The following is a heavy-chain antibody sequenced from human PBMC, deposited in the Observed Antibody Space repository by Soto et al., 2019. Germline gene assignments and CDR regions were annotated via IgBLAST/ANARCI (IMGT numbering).Heavy chain of an antibody. CDR3: AKDQDIVLMVYAMDPNWFDP. CDR2: ISGSGGST. Sequence: EVQLLESGGGLVQPGGSLRLSCAASGFTFSSYAMSWVRQAPGKGLEWVSAISGSGGSTYYADSVEGRFTISRDNSKNTLYLQMNSLRAEDTAVYYCAKDQDIVLMVYAMDPNWFDPWGQGTLVTVSS. CDR1: GFTFSSYA. V-gene: IGHV3-23*01. J-gene: IGHJ5*02. D-gene: IGHD2-8*01.